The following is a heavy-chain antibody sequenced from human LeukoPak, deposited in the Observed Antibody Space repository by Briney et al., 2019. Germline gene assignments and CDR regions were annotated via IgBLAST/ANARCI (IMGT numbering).Heavy chain of an antibody. Sequence: PSETLSLTCTVSGGSISSSSYYWGWIRQPPGKGLEWIGSIYYSGSTYYNPSLKSRVTLSVDTSKNQFSLKLSSVTAADTAVYYCARQSSTMIVVVITSNDDAFDIWGQGTMVTVSS. V-gene: IGHV4-39*01. D-gene: IGHD3-22*01. J-gene: IGHJ3*02. CDR3: ARQSSTMIVVVITSNDDAFDI. CDR1: GGSISSSSYY. CDR2: IYYSGST.